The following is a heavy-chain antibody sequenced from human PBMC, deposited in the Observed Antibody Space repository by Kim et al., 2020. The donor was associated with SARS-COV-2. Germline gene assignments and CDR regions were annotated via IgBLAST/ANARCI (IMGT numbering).Heavy chain of an antibody. Sequence: TQYAASVKGRFVISRDDSKSIAYLQMSSLKTEDTAVYYCTREPHDDYPIDVWGRGTTVTVSS. D-gene: IGHD3-16*01. CDR2: T. CDR3: TREPHDDYPIDV. V-gene: IGHV3-49*02. J-gene: IGHJ6*02.